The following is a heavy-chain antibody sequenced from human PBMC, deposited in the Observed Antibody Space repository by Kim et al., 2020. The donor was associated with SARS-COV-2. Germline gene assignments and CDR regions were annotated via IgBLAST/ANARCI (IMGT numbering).Heavy chain of an antibody. D-gene: IGHD2-15*01. V-gene: IGHV1-3*01. J-gene: IGHJ4*02. CDR2: GNGNI. Sequence: GNGNIIYSPKFRGRVTVTTDTSASTAYMELSSLRSEDSAVYYCLGGYYFDYWGQGTLVTVSS. CDR3: LGGYYFDY.